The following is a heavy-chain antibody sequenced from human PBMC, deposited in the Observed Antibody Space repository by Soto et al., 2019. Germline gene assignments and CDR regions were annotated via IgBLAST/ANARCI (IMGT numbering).Heavy chain of an antibody. CDR1: GFTFISYG. Sequence: WGSLRLSCAASGFTFISYGIHFFRHSPGKGLEWVAVISYDGSNKYYADSVKGRFTISRDNSKNTLYLQMNSLRAEDTAVYCCAKEYRIAVAGTFDYWGQGTLVTVSS. J-gene: IGHJ4*02. V-gene: IGHV3-30*18. CDR3: AKEYRIAVAGTFDY. CDR2: ISYDGSNK. D-gene: IGHD6-19*01.